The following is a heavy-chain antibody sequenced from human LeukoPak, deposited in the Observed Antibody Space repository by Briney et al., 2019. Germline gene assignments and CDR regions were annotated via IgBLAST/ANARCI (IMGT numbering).Heavy chain of an antibody. V-gene: IGHV1-69*13. D-gene: IGHD2-2*01. CDR1: GGTFSSYA. J-gene: IGHJ6*02. Sequence: SVKVSCKASGGTFSSYAISWVRQAPGQGLEWMGGIIPIFGTANYAQKFQGRFTITADESTSTAYMELSNLRSEDTAVCYCARQDIVVVPAATFPYYYYSMDVWGQGTTVTVSS. CDR2: IIPIFGTA. CDR3: ARQDIVVVPAATFPYYYYSMDV.